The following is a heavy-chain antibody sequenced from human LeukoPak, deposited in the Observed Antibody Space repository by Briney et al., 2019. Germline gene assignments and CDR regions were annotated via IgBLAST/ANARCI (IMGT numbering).Heavy chain of an antibody. CDR2: INSDGSST. Sequence: GGSLRLSCAASGFTFSSYWMHWVRQAPGKGLVWVSRINSDGSSTSYADSVKGRFTISRDNAKNTLYLQMNSLRAEDTAVYYCARVTVTTFSPADYMDVWGKGTTVTISS. D-gene: IGHD4-17*01. CDR1: GFTFSSYW. CDR3: ARVTVTTFSPADYMDV. V-gene: IGHV3-74*01. J-gene: IGHJ6*03.